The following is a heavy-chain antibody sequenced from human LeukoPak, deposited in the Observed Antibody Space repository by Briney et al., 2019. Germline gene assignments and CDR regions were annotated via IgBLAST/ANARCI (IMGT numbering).Heavy chain of an antibody. J-gene: IGHJ5*02. D-gene: IGHD3-16*01. CDR3: ARESGSYLWRSWLNP. Sequence: PSETLSLTCTISGVSISSYYWSWIRQPPGKGLEWIGNIYNSGNTNYNPSLKSRVTISVDKSKNQFSLKLNSVTAADTAVYYCARESGSYLWRSWLNPWGQGTLVTVSS. V-gene: IGHV4-59*01. CDR2: IYNSGNT. CDR1: GVSISSYY.